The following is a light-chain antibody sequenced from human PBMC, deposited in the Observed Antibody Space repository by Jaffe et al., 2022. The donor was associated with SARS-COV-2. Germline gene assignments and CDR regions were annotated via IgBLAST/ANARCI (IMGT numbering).Light chain of an antibody. Sequence: QTVVTQPPSASGTPGQRVTISCSGSSSNIGSNFVNWFQHLPGTAPKLLIYRNNQRPSGVPDRFSGSKSGTSASLTITGLQSADEADYSCATWDDRLNGYVFGSGTKVTVL. CDR2: RNN. J-gene: IGLJ1*01. CDR1: SSNIGSNF. CDR3: ATWDDRLNGYV. V-gene: IGLV1-44*01.